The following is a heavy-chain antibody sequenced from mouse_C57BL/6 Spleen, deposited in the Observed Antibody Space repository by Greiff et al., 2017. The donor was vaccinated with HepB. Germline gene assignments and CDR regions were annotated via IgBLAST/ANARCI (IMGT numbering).Heavy chain of an antibody. V-gene: IGHV1-85*01. CDR3: AIYYGSSYRH. Sequence: VQGVESGPELVKPGASVKLSCKASGYTFTSYDINWVKQRPGQGLEWIGWIYPRDGSTKYNEKFKGKATLTVDTSSSTAYMELHSLTSEDSAVYFCAIYYGSSYRHWGQGTTLTVSS. CDR1: GYTFTSYD. CDR2: IYPRDGST. J-gene: IGHJ2*01. D-gene: IGHD1-1*01.